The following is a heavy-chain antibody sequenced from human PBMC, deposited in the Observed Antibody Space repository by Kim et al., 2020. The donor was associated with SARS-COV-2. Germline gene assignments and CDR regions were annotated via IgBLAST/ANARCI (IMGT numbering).Heavy chain of an antibody. CDR2: IYASGSA. CDR1: GFTVRDSH. D-gene: IGHD3-10*01. Sequence: GGSLRLSCAASGFTVRDSHMSWVLQPPGKRLLWFSVIYASGSAYYSYSVKARFTISRATSQNTVYLQLHILRAEDTAMYYCARAAVWSGTYYHYGMDVWGQGTTGTVSS. V-gene: IGHV3-53*01. CDR3: ARAAVWSGTYYHYGMDV. J-gene: IGHJ6*02.